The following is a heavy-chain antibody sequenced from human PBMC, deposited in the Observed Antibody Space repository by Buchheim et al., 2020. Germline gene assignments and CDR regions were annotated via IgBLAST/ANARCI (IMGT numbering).Heavy chain of an antibody. D-gene: IGHD3-22*01. CDR3: ATQIV. Sequence: DVELVVSGGGLVQPGGSLRLSCEASGFDFSTYWMTWVRQAPRKGLEWVASIKQDESKKDYADSVKGRFTVSRDNAKSTLFMQMGSLRAEDTAVYYCATQIVRGQGSL. CDR1: GFDFSTYW. J-gene: IGHJ4*02. CDR2: IKQDESKK. V-gene: IGHV3-7*01.